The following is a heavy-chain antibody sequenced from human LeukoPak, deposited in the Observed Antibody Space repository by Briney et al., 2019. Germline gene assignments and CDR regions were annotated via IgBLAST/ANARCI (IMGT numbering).Heavy chain of an antibody. Sequence: TPSETLSLTCTVSGGSISSYYWSWIRQPAGKGLEWIGRIYTSGSTNYNPSLKSRVTMSVDTSKNQSSLKLSSVTAADTAMYYCAREGVKWAYSYGSGSLDYWGQGTLVIVSS. CDR1: GGSISSYY. J-gene: IGHJ4*02. CDR2: IYTSGST. V-gene: IGHV4-4*07. CDR3: AREGVKWAYSYGSGSLDY. D-gene: IGHD3-10*01.